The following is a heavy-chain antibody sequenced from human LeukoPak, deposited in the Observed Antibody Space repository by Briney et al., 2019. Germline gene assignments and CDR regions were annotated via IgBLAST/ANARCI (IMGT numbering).Heavy chain of an antibody. CDR2: IKQDGSEK. D-gene: IGHD3-10*01. CDR3: ARERPTGSYAFDI. V-gene: IGHV3-7*03. Sequence: QSGGSLRLSCAASGFTFSSYRMSWVRQAPGKGLEWVANIKQDGSEKYYVDSVKGRFTISRDNAKNSLYLQMNSLRAEDTAVYYCARERPTGSYAFDIWGQGTMVTVSS. CDR1: GFTFSSYR. J-gene: IGHJ3*02.